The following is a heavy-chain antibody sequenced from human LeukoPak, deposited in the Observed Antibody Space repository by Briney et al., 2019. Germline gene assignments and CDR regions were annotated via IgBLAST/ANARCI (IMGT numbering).Heavy chain of an antibody. CDR1: GFTFNNAW. CDR3: TSRVATTNDY. V-gene: IGHV3-15*01. J-gene: IGHJ4*02. D-gene: IGHD5-24*01. Sequence: KPGGSLRLSCAASGFTFNNAWMNWVRQAPGKGLEWVGRVKTRTDGETTDHSAPVKGRFIISRDDSKNTLYLQMNSLITEDTAVYYCTSRVATTNDYWGQGTLVTVSS. CDR2: VKTRTDGETT.